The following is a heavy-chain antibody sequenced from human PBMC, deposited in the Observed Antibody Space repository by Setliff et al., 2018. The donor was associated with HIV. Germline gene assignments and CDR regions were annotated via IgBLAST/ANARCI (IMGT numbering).Heavy chain of an antibody. J-gene: IGHJ5*02. CDR1: GGSISSGGYY. CDR3: ARDLRSAMIVVVRDWFDP. Sequence: PSETLSLTCTVSGGSISSGGYYWNWIRQHPGEGLEWIGYIYYSGSTYYNPSLKSRVAISVDTSKNQFSLKLSSVTAADTAVYYCARDLRSAMIVVVRDWFDPWGQGTLVTVSS. D-gene: IGHD3-22*01. V-gene: IGHV4-31*03. CDR2: IYYSGST.